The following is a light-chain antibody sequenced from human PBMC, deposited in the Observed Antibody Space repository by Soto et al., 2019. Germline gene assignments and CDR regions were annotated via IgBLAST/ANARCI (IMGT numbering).Light chain of an antibody. Sequence: EIVLTQSPATLSLSPGKRVTLSCRASQNIINYLIWYQQKPGQAPRLLIYDVSNRATGIPARFSGSGSGTDFTLTISRLEPEDFAVYYCQQYGSSPITFGHGTRLEIK. V-gene: IGKV3-20*01. CDR2: DVS. CDR3: QQYGSSPIT. CDR1: QNIINY. J-gene: IGKJ5*01.